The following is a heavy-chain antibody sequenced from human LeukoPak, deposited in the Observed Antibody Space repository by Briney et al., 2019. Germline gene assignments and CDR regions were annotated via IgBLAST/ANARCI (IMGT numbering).Heavy chain of an antibody. CDR1: GYTFTDYY. CDR2: INPNSGDT. V-gene: IGHV1-2*02. J-gene: IGHJ4*02. D-gene: IGHD2-2*01. Sequence: ASVKVSCKASGYTFTDYYLHWVRQAPGQGFEWMGWINPNSGDTNYAQKFQGRVTMTRDTSISTAHMEMSRLPSDDTAVYYCARANFLYCSSTTCLFDYWGQGTLVTVSS. CDR3: ARANFLYCSSTTCLFDY.